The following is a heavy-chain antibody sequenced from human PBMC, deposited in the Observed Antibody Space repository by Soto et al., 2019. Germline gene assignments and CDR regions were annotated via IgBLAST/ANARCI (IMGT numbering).Heavy chain of an antibody. V-gene: IGHV3-30-3*01. CDR1: GFTFSSYA. CDR3: ASFEDIVVVVAATPGPSAVDY. CDR2: ISYDGSNK. J-gene: IGHJ4*02. D-gene: IGHD2-15*01. Sequence: SGGSLRLSCAASGFTFSSYAMHWVRQAPGKGLEWVAVISYDGSNKYYADSVKGRFTISRDNSKNTLYLQMNSLRAEDTAVYYCASFEDIVVVVAATPGPSAVDYWGQGTLVTVSS.